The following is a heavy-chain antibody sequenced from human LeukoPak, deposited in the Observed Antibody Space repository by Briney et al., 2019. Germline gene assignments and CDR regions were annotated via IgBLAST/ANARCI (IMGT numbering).Heavy chain of an antibody. CDR1: GFTVSSNY. CDR2: IYSGGST. Sequence: PGGSLRLSCAASGFTVSSNYMSCVRQAPGKGVEWGPVIYSGGSTYYADSVKGRFTISRDNSKNTLYLQMNSLRAEDTAVYYCARDRRRGSSNDAFDIWGQRTTVTVSS. V-gene: IGHV3-53*01. J-gene: IGHJ3*02. D-gene: IGHD2-15*01. CDR3: ARDRRRGSSNDAFDI.